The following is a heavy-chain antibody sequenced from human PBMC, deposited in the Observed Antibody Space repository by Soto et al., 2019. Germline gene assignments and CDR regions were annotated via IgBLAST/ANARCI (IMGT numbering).Heavy chain of an antibody. CDR3: ARAVHYYDSSGYPATFDY. CDR2: IYYSGST. J-gene: IGHJ4*02. D-gene: IGHD3-22*01. Sequence: PSETQSLTCTVSGGSISSGGYYWSWIRQHPGKGLEWIGYIYYSGSTYYNPSLKSRVTISVDTSKNQFSLKLSSVTAADTAVYYCARAVHYYDSSGYPATFDYWGQGTLVTVSS. CDR1: GGSISSGGYY. V-gene: IGHV4-31*03.